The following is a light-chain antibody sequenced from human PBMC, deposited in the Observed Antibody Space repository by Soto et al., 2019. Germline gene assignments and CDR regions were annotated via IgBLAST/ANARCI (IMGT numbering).Light chain of an antibody. J-gene: IGKJ4*01. CDR3: QQYNNYPPT. Sequence: DIQMTQSPSSLSASIGDRVTISCRASQNVATYLNWYQQKPGKAPKLLIYLASTLQSGVPSRFSGSGSGTDFTLTISSLQPEDVATYYCQQYNNYPPTFGGGTKVEIK. CDR1: QNVATY. CDR2: LAS. V-gene: IGKV1-39*01.